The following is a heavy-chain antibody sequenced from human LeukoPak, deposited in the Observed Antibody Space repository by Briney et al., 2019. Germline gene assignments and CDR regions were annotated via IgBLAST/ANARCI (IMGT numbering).Heavy chain of an antibody. CDR1: GVSISSGAYY. J-gene: IGHJ5*02. Sequence: SQTLSLTCTVSGVSISSGAYYWPWIRQAAGRGLEWIGRIYTSGTTDYNPSLKSRVSISLDTSKNQFSLNLSSVTAADTAVYYCARDMSQTWGQGTLVTVSS. V-gene: IGHV4-61*02. CDR2: IYTSGTT. CDR3: ARDMSQT. D-gene: IGHD3-16*01.